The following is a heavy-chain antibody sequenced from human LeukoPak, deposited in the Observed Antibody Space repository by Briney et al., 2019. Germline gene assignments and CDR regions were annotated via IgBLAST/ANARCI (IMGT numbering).Heavy chain of an antibody. V-gene: IGHV4-59*11. CDR2: ISYIAST. CDR1: GGSISSHY. Sequence: PSETLSLTCTVSGGSISSHYWSWIRQPPGKGLEWIGYISYIASTNYNPSIKSRVTISVDTYKNQYSLKLSYVTAADSAVYFCARDPTSVTKGLDIWGQGTMVTVSS. CDR3: ARDPTSVTKGLDI. D-gene: IGHD4-17*01. J-gene: IGHJ3*02.